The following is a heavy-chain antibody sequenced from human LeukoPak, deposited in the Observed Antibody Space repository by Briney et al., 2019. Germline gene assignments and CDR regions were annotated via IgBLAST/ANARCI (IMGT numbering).Heavy chain of an antibody. J-gene: IGHJ4*02. Sequence: GGSLRLSCAASGFTFSSYSMNWVRQAPGKGLEWVSSISSSSSYIYYADSVKGRFTISRDNAKNSLYLQMNSLRAEDTAVYYCAKPSGPYSSSWLYFDYWGQGTLVTVSS. CDR1: GFTFSSYS. D-gene: IGHD6-13*01. CDR3: AKPSGPYSSSWLYFDY. CDR2: ISSSSSYI. V-gene: IGHV3-21*04.